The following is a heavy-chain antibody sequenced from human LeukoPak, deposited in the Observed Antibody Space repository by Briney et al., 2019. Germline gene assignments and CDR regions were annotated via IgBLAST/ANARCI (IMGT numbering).Heavy chain of an antibody. CDR1: GGSISSSSYY. J-gene: IGHJ4*02. D-gene: IGHD1-26*01. CDR3: ARRGPYRIY. CDR2: IYYSGST. V-gene: IGHV4-39*01. Sequence: SETLSLTCTVSGGSISSSSYYWGWIRQPPGKGLEWIGSIYYSGSTYYNPSLKSRVTISVDTSKNQFSLKLSSVTAADTAVYYCARRGPYRIYWGQGTLVTVSS.